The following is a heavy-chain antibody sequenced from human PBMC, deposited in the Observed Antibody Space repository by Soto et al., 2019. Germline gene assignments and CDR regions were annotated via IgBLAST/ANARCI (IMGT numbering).Heavy chain of an antibody. D-gene: IGHD3-16*02. V-gene: IGHV2-5*02. Sequence: QITLKESAPTLVQPTETLTLTCTFSVFSLIPVGVGVGWIRQPPGKALEWVAVIYWDNDKRHKPSPHSRLRITMDTTRNQLVLTVPYTDPVDTGTDSCAHLTLTYGGVIGLDAFDTWGQGTLVTVSS. CDR2: IYWDNDK. J-gene: IGHJ3*02. CDR3: AHLTLTYGGVIGLDAFDT. CDR1: VFSLIPVGVG.